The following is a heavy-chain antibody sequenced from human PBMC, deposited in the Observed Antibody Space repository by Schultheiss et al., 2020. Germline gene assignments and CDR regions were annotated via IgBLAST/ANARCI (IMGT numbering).Heavy chain of an antibody. J-gene: IGHJ4*02. V-gene: IGHV3-30*03. D-gene: IGHD2-15*01. CDR1: GFTFSSYG. CDR2: ISYDGSNK. Sequence: GESLKISCAASGFTFSSYGMHWVRQAPGKGLEWVAVISYDGSNKYYADSVKGRFTISRDDSKRTLFLQLNTLRTDDTAVYYCVTDVAEGRYANLILNWGQGTLVTVSS. CDR3: VTDVAEGRYANLILN.